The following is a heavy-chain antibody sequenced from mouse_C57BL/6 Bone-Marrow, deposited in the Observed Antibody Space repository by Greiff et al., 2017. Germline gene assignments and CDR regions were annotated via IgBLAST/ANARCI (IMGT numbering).Heavy chain of an antibody. CDR2: INPNNGTT. Sequence: EVQLQQSGPELVKPGASVKISCKASGYSFTDYNMNWVKQSNGKSLEWIGVINPNNGTTSYNQKFKGKATLTVDQSSSTAYMHLNSLTSEDSAVYYCATYCSNYGWFGCWGQGTLVTVCA. D-gene: IGHD2-5*01. CDR3: ATYCSNYGWFGC. J-gene: IGHJ3*01. V-gene: IGHV1-39*01. CDR1: GYSFTDYN.